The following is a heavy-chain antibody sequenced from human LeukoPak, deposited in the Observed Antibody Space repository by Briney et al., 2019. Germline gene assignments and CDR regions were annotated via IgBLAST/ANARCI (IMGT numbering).Heavy chain of an antibody. Sequence: GESLKISCKGSGYSFTSYWIGWVRQIPGKGLEWMGIIYPGDSDTRYSPSFQGQVTISADKSISTAYLQWSSLKASDTAMYYCASTLGYCSSTSCYPFDYWGQGTLVTVSS. J-gene: IGHJ4*02. V-gene: IGHV5-51*01. CDR1: GYSFTSYW. CDR3: ASTLGYCSSTSCYPFDY. D-gene: IGHD2-2*01. CDR2: IYPGDSDT.